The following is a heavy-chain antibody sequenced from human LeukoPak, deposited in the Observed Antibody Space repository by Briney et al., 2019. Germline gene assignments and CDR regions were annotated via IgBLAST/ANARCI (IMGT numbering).Heavy chain of an antibody. CDR2: IIPIFGTA. D-gene: IGHD3-22*01. CDR1: GYTFTSYG. V-gene: IGHV1-69*13. CDR3: ARAGNFRHYYDSSGYYFDY. Sequence: ASVKVSCKASGYTFTSYGISWARQAPGQGLEWMGGIIPIFGTANYAQKFQGRVTITADESTSTAYMELSSLRSEDTAVYYCARAGNFRHYYDSSGYYFDYWGQGTLVTVSS. J-gene: IGHJ4*02.